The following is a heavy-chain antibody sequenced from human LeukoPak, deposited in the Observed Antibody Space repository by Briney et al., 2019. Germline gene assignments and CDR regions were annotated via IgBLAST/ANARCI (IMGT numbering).Heavy chain of an antibody. CDR1: GGSISSYY. D-gene: IGHD2-21*02. CDR3: ARDLCCGGDCWNAFDI. Sequence: SETLSLTCTVSGGSISSYYWSWIRQPPGKGLEWIGYIYYSGSTNYNPSLKSRVTISVDTSKNQFSLKLSSVTAADTAVYYCARDLCCGGDCWNAFDIWGQGTMVTVSS. J-gene: IGHJ3*02. CDR2: IYYSGST. V-gene: IGHV4-59*01.